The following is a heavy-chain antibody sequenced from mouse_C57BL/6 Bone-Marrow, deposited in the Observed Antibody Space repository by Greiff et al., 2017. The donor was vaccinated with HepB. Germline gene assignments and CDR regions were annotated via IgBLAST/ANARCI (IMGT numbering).Heavy chain of an antibody. D-gene: IGHD1-1*01. Sequence: QVQLQQPGAELVKPGASVKLSCKASGYTFTSYWMQWVKQRPGQGLEWIGEIDPSDSYTNYNQKFKGKATLTVDTSSSPAYMQLSSLTSEDSAVYYCARERGYGSSSFAYWGQGTLVTVSA. CDR2: IDPSDSYT. CDR3: ARERGYGSSSFAY. CDR1: GYTFTSYW. V-gene: IGHV1-50*01. J-gene: IGHJ3*01.